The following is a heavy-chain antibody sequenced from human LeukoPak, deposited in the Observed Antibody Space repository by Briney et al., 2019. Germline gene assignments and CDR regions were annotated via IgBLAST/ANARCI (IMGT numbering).Heavy chain of an antibody. CDR1: GFTFSSYS. D-gene: IGHD6-13*01. J-gene: IGHJ3*02. V-gene: IGHV3-21*01. CDR2: ISSSSSYI. CDR3: ARYSSSLDAFDI. Sequence: GGSLRLSCAASGFTFSSYSMNWVRQAPGKGLEWVSSISSSSSYIYYADSVKGRFTISGDNAKNSLYLQMNSLRAEDTAVYYCARYSSSLDAFDIWGQGTMVTVSS.